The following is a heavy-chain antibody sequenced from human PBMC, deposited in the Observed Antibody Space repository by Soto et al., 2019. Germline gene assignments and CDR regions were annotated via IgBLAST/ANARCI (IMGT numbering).Heavy chain of an antibody. CDR3: ARGDATKIVVTTYYAMDV. J-gene: IGHJ6*02. D-gene: IGHD4-17*01. V-gene: IGHV1-69*12. CDR1: GGSLSNYG. Sequence: QVQLVQSGAEVKKPGSSVKVSCKASGGSLSNYGISWVRQAPGQVLEWMGGIIPVFGTANYAQKSQGRVTITADESTNIVYMDVTSVRSEATAVYYCARGDATKIVVTTYYAMDVWGQGTTVTVSS. CDR2: IIPVFGTA.